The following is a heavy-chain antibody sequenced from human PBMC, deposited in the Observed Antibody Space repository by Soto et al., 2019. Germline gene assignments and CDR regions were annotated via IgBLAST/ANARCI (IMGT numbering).Heavy chain of an antibody. Sequence: PSETLCVTCAVSGGSISSSNWWSWVRKPQGKGLEWIGEIYHSGSTNYNQSLKSRVTISVDKSKNQFSLKLGSVNAEDTAVYYCERGGYYQRYYYGMEVWCQGTTGT. CDR1: GGSISSSNW. CDR3: ERGGYYQRYYYGMEV. CDR2: IYHSGST. J-gene: IGHJ6*02. V-gene: IGHV4-4*02. D-gene: IGHD3-22*01.